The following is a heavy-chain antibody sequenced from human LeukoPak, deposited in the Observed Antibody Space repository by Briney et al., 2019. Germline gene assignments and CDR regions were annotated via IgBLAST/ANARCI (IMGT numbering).Heavy chain of an antibody. Sequence: SETLSLTCILSGGSISPYYWTWIRQPAGKGLEWIGRISTSGSTNYNPSFKSRVTISVDTSKNQFSLKLSSVTAADTAVYYCARLTTPVEMATITDEYFQHWGQGTLVTVSS. D-gene: IGHD5-24*01. CDR2: ISTSGST. V-gene: IGHV4-4*07. J-gene: IGHJ1*01. CDR3: ARLTTPVEMATITDEYFQH. CDR1: GGSISPYY.